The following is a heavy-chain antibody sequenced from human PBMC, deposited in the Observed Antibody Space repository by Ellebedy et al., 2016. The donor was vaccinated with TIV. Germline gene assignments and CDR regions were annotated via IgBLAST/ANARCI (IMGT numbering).Heavy chain of an antibody. Sequence: ASVKVSXKASRYTFTGYYIHWVRQAPGQGLEWMGWFNPNNGDTNYAQKFQGRVSMTRDTSISTAYMELSRLTSDDTAVYYCAREDGEMEYWGQGTLVTVSP. D-gene: IGHD4-17*01. CDR2: FNPNNGDT. V-gene: IGHV1-2*02. CDR1: RYTFTGYY. CDR3: AREDGEMEY. J-gene: IGHJ4*02.